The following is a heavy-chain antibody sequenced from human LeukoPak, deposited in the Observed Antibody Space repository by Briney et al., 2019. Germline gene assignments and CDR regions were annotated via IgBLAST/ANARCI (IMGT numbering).Heavy chain of an antibody. D-gene: IGHD6-13*01. CDR2: ISSSSSYI. V-gene: IGHV3-21*01. CDR1: GFTLSSYS. CDR3: ARDSSPVYYFDY. Sequence: GGSLRLSCAASGFTLSSYSMNWVRQAPGKGLEWVSSISSSSSYIYYADSVKGRFTISRDNAKNSLYLQMNSLRAEDTAVYYCARDSSPVYYFDYWGRGTLVTVSS. J-gene: IGHJ4*02.